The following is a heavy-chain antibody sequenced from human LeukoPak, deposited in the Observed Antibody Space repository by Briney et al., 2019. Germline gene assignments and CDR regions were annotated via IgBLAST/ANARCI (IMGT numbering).Heavy chain of an antibody. V-gene: IGHV4-59*01. CDR3: ARAPIVVVTPYYYYYMDV. CDR1: GGSISSYY. D-gene: IGHD3-22*01. Sequence: SETLSLTCSVSGGSISSYYWSWIRQPPGKGLEWIGYIYYSGSTNYNPSLKSRVTISVDTSKNQFSLKLSSVTAADTAVYYCARAPIVVVTPYYYYYMDVWGKGTTVTISS. CDR2: IYYSGST. J-gene: IGHJ6*03.